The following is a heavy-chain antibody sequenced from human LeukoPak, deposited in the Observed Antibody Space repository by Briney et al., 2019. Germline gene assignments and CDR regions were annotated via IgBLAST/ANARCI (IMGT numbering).Heavy chain of an antibody. J-gene: IGHJ3*02. Sequence: GESLKISFEGSGYRFTNYWIGWVRPMPGKGLEWMGIIYPGDSDTRYSPSFQGQVTISADKSISTAYLQWSSLEASDTAMYYCARHASHYDYARWAFDIWGKGTMVTVSS. D-gene: IGHD3-16*01. CDR3: ARHASHYDYARWAFDI. CDR1: GYRFTNYW. CDR2: IYPGDSDT. V-gene: IGHV5-51*01.